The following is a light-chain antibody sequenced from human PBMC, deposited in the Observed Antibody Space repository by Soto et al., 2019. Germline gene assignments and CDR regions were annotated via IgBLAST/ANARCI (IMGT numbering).Light chain of an antibody. CDR1: SSDVGSYNR. J-gene: IGLJ3*02. Sequence: QSALTQPPSVSGSPGQSVTISCTGTSSDVGSYNRVSWYQQPPGTAPKLMIYEVNNRPSGVSNRFSGSKSGNTASLTISGLQAEDEADYYCSSYTSTTTLWVFGGGTKLTVL. CDR3: SSYTSTTTLWV. V-gene: IGLV2-18*02. CDR2: EVN.